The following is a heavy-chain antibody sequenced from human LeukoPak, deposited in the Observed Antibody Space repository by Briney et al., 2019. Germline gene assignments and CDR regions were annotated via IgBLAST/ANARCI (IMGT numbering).Heavy chain of an antibody. Sequence: SETLSLTCAVYGGSFSGYYWSWIRQPPGKGLEWIGEINHSGSTNYNPSPKSRVTISADTSKNQFSLKLSSVTAADTAVYYCASRRGLYWGQGTLVTVSS. CDR2: INHSGST. CDR3: ASRRGLY. J-gene: IGHJ4*02. D-gene: IGHD6-25*01. CDR1: GGSFSGYY. V-gene: IGHV4-34*01.